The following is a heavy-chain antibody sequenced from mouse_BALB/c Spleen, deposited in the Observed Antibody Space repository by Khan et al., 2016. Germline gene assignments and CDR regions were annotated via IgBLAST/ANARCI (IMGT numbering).Heavy chain of an antibody. D-gene: IGHD2-10*01. J-gene: IGHJ3*01. CDR2: IRSKSNNYAT. CDR3: VRLSYFAY. Sequence: EVQLVESGGGLVQPKGSLKLSCAASGFTFNTYAMNWVRQAPGKGLEWVARIRSKSNNYATYYADSVKDRFTISRDDSQSMLYLQMNNLKTEDTAMYYCVRLSYFAYWGQGTLVPVSA. V-gene: IGHV10-1*02. CDR1: GFTFNTYA.